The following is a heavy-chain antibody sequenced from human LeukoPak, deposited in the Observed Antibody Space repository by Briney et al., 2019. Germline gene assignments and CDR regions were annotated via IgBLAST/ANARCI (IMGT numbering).Heavy chain of an antibody. CDR3: ARQKIGVVTYYFDY. D-gene: IGHD3-3*01. V-gene: IGHV4-39*01. CDR2: IYYSGST. J-gene: IGHJ4*02. Sequence: SETLSLTCTVSGGSISSSSYYWGWIRQPPGKGLEWIGSIYYSGSTYYNPSLKSRVTISVDTSENQFSLKLSSVTAADTAVYYCARQKIGVVTYYFDYWGQGTLVTVSS. CDR1: GGSISSSSYY.